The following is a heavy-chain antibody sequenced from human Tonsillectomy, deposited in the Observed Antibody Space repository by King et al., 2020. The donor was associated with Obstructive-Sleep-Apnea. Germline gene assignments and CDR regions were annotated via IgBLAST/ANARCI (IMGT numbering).Heavy chain of an antibody. CDR1: GFTFSDYY. D-gene: IGHD6-19*01. Sequence: VQLVESGGGLVKPGGSLRLSCAASGFTFSDYYMSWIRQAPGKGLEGVSYISSSGSSIHYADSVKGRFTISRDNAKNSLYLQMNSLSAEDTAVYYCASRLYSSGWFYFDHWGQGTLVTVSS. CDR2: ISSSGSSI. J-gene: IGHJ4*02. CDR3: ASRLYSSGWFYFDH. V-gene: IGHV3-11*01.